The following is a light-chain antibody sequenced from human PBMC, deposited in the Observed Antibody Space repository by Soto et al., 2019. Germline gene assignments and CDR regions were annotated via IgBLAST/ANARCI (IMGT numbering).Light chain of an antibody. CDR1: QSVSSSY. CDR3: QQYGSSPT. V-gene: IGKV3-20*01. J-gene: IGKJ1*01. CDR2: GTS. Sequence: EIVLTQSPGTLSLSAGERATLSCRASQSVSSSYLAWYQQKPGQAPRLLIYGTSTRATGIPDRFSGSGSGTDFTLTIGRLEPEDFAVYYCQQYGSSPTFGQGTKVDIK.